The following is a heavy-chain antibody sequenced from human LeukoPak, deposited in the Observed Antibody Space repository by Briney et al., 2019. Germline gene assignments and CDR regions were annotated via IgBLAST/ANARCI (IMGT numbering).Heavy chain of an antibody. J-gene: IGHJ4*02. CDR1: GGSISSYY. D-gene: IGHD5-24*01. Sequence: MPSETLSLTCTVPGGSISSYYWSWIRQPPGKGLEWIGYIYYSGSTNYNPSLKSRVTISVDTSKNQFSLKLSSVTAADTAVYYCARTVEMATITSYYFDYWGQGTLVTVSS. CDR2: IYYSGST. V-gene: IGHV4-59*01. CDR3: ARTVEMATITSYYFDY.